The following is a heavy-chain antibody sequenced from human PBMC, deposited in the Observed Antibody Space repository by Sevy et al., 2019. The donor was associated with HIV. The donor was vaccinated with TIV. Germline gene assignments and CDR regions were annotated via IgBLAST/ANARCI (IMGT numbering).Heavy chain of an antibody. J-gene: IGHJ4*02. CDR1: GFPFSSYA. D-gene: IGHD3-22*01. CDR2: IKQDMSEK. CDR3: ARAQQVTMLVVIGGLYFDF. V-gene: IGHV3-7*01. Sequence: GGSLRLSCAASGFPFSSYAMSWVRQAPGKGLEWVANIKQDMSEKYYADSVKGRFTISRDNARNSLYLQMESLRAEDTAVYYCARAQQVTMLVVIGGLYFDFWGQGTLVTVSS.